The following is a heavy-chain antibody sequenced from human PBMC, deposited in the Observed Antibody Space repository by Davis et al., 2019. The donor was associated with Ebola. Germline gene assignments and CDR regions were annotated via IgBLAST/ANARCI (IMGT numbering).Heavy chain of an antibody. J-gene: IGHJ6*04. CDR3: AKGGSGWPSDYSYGMGV. CDR2: VTSSGGGT. D-gene: IGHD6-19*01. Sequence: GGSLRLSCAASGFTFSSYAMTWARQAPGKGLEWVSAVTSSGGGTYYADSVKGRFTISRDNSKNTPYLQMNSLRVEDTAVYYCAKGGSGWPSDYSYGMGVWGKGTTVTVSS. V-gene: IGHV3-23*01. CDR1: GFTFSSYA.